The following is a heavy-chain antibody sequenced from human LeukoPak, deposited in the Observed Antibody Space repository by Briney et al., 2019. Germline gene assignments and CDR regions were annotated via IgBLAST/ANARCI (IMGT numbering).Heavy chain of an antibody. J-gene: IGHJ4*02. Sequence: KAGGSLRLSCAASGCTFSSYSKNWVRQAPGKGLEWVSSISSSSDYIFYADSVKRRFTISRNNAKNSLYLQMNRLRAADTAAYYCASFEPVAVKSFDYWGQATLVTVSS. V-gene: IGHV3-21*01. CDR2: ISSSSDYI. CDR1: GCTFSSYS. D-gene: IGHD6-19*01. CDR3: ASFEPVAVKSFDY.